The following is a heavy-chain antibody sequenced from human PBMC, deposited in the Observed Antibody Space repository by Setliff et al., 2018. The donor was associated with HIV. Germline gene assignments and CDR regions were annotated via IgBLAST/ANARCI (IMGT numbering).Heavy chain of an antibody. D-gene: IGHD3-22*01. V-gene: IGHV4-59*04. CDR1: GVSITTYY. Sequence: PSETLSLTCTVSGVSITTYYWTWIRQPPGKGLEWTGSIYHTGRTYYNRSLESRLTISIDTSKNQFSLKLTSVTAADTAMYYCASRIYYYDESRVLREEGFVPWGQGTLVTVSS. CDR3: ASRIYYYDESRVLREEGFVP. CDR2: IYHTGRT. J-gene: IGHJ5*02.